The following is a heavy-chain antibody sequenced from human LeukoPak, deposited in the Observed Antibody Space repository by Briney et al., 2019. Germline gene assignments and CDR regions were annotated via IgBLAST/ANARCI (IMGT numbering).Heavy chain of an antibody. D-gene: IGHD1-26*01. CDR2: IYSGGST. CDR1: GFTVSSNY. J-gene: IGHJ4*02. V-gene: IGHV3-53*01. Sequence: GGSLRLSCAASGFTVSSNYMSWVRQAPGKGLEWVSVIYSGGSTYYADSVKGRFTISRDNSKNTLYLQMNSLRAEDTAVYYCAKGSGGSYLVYFDYWGQGTLVTVSS. CDR3: AKGSGGSYLVYFDY.